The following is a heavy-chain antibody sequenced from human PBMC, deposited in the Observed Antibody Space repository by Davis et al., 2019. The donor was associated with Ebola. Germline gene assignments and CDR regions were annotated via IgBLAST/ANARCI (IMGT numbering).Heavy chain of an antibody. J-gene: IGHJ2*01. CDR2: ISSGGDDR. Sequence: GESLKISCAASGFAFTRHSMNWVRQAPGKGLEWIAFISSGGDDRYYADSVRGRFTVSRDNAKYSLCLQLNSLRDEDTAQYYCARDAEDGSGNWFFDFRGRGALVTVSS. V-gene: IGHV3-48*02. D-gene: IGHD5-24*01. CDR1: GFAFTRHS. CDR3: ARDAEDGSGNWFFDF.